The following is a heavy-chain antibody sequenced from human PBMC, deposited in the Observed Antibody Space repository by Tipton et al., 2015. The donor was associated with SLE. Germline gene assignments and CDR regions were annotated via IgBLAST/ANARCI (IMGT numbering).Heavy chain of an antibody. CDR1: GGSIGSYY. D-gene: IGHD6-13*01. CDR2: MFYNGNT. V-gene: IGHV4-59*01. J-gene: IGHJ3*01. Sequence: TLSLTCTVSGGSIGSYYWSWIRQPPGKGLEWIGYMFYNGNTYRNPSFKSRVTMSVDTSKKQLYLNLNSVTTADTAVYYCARSLYSSRDDAYDVWGQGTVVTVPS. CDR3: ARSLYSSRDDAYDV.